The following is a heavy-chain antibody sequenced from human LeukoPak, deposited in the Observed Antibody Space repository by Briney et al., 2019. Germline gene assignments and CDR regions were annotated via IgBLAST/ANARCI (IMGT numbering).Heavy chain of an antibody. D-gene: IGHD4-17*01. J-gene: IGHJ4*02. CDR1: GFTFSSHS. CDR2: IWYDGSNK. CDR3: ARDLGTTNYFFDY. V-gene: IGHV3-33*08. Sequence: GGSLRLSCAASGFTFSSHSMNWVRQAPGKGLEWVAVIWYDGSNKYYADSVKGRFTISRDNSKNTLYPQMNSLRAEDTAVYYCARDLGTTNYFFDYWGQGTLVTVSS.